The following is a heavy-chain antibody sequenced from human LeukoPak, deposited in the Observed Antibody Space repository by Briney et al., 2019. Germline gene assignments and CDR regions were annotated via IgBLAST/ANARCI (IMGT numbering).Heavy chain of an antibody. CDR2: ISAYNGNT. CDR3: ARYYGSGTEGWFDP. CDR1: GYTSTSYG. D-gene: IGHD3-10*01. Sequence: AASVKVSCKASGYTSTSYGISWVRQAPGQGLEWMGWISAYNGNTNYAQKLQGRVTMTTDTSTSTAYMELRSLRSDDTAVYYCARYYGSGTEGWFDPWGQGTLVTVSS. V-gene: IGHV1-18*01. J-gene: IGHJ5*02.